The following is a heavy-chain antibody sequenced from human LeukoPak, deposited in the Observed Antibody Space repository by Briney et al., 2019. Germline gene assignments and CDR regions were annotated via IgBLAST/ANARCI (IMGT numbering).Heavy chain of an antibody. CDR2: VYRSGMT. D-gene: IGHD2-15*01. J-gene: IGHJ5*02. CDR1: GGSISSHY. CDR3: ASVAVVVAATPENWFDP. Sequence: SETLSLTCTVSGGSISSHYWSWIRQPPGRGLEWIGYVYRSGMTNYNPSLMRRVIMSLDTSRNHFSLKLSSVTAVDTAVYYCASVAVVVAATPENWFDPWGQGTLVTVSS. V-gene: IGHV4-59*11.